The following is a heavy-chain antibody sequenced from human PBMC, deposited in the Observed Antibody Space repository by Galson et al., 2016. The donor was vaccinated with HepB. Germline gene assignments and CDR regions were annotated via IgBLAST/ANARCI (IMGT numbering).Heavy chain of an antibody. CDR3: VRETKKPTVLGEGDS. J-gene: IGHJ5*02. Sequence: SLRLSCAASGFIFSSYWMHWVRQVPGRGLVWVSRINSDGSSTSYADSVKGRFTISRDNSKNTLYLQMSSLRVEDTAVYYCVRETKKPTVLGEGDSLGQGTLVTVPS. CDR1: GFIFSSYW. CDR2: INSDGSST. D-gene: IGHD2-8*02. V-gene: IGHV3-74*01.